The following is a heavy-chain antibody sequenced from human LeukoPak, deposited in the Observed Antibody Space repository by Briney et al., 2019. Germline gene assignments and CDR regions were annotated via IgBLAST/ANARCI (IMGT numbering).Heavy chain of an antibody. Sequence: SETLSLTCTVSGGSISSYYWSWIRQPPGKGLEWIGYIYYSGSTNYNPSLKSRVTISVDTSKNQFSPKLSSVTAADTAVYYCARGPYSPWYFDLWGRGTLVTVSS. CDR2: IYYSGST. D-gene: IGHD6-13*01. J-gene: IGHJ2*01. V-gene: IGHV4-59*08. CDR3: ARGPYSPWYFDL. CDR1: GGSISSYY.